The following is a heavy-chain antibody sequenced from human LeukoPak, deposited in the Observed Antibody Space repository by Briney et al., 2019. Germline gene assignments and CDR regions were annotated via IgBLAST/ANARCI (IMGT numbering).Heavy chain of an antibody. V-gene: IGHV4-34*01. CDR2: INHSGST. D-gene: IGHD3-10*01. CDR3: ARHWYGSGSYGY. Sequence: NPSETLSLTCAVYGGSFSGYYWSWIRQPPGKGLEWIGEINHSGSTNYNPSLKSRVTISVDTSKNQFSLKLSSVTAADTAVYYCARHWYGSGSYGYWGQGTLVTVSS. CDR1: GGSFSGYY. J-gene: IGHJ4*02.